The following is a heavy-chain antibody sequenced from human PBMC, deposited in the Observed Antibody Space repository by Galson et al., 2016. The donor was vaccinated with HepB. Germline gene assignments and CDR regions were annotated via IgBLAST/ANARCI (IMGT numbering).Heavy chain of an antibody. CDR1: GFTFNSYG. V-gene: IGHV3-33*06. J-gene: IGHJ4*02. CDR2: VWYDEINK. D-gene: IGHD4-17*01. Sequence: SLRLSCAASGFTFNSYGMHWVRQAPGKGLEWVALVWYDEINKFYRDSVKGRFTISRDNSKNTLYRQMNNLRAEDTAVYYCANGTTLTPDYFDYWGQGTLVTFSS. CDR3: ANGTTLTPDYFDY.